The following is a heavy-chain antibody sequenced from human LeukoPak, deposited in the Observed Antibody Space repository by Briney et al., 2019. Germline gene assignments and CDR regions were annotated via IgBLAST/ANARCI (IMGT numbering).Heavy chain of an antibody. Sequence: GASVKVSCKASGYTFTSYDINWVRQATGQGLEWMGWMNPNSGNTGYAQKFQGRVTMTRDTSISTAYMELSRLRSDDTAVYYCARDPSGSYSEDAFDIWGQGTMVTVSS. CDR1: GYTFTSYD. J-gene: IGHJ3*02. V-gene: IGHV1-8*01. CDR2: MNPNSGNT. CDR3: ARDPSGSYSEDAFDI. D-gene: IGHD1-26*01.